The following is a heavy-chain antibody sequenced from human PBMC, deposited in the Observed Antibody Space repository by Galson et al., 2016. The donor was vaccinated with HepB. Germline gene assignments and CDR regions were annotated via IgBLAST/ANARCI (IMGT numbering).Heavy chain of an antibody. CDR1: GFAFGSHW. V-gene: IGHV3-74*01. D-gene: IGHD5-12*01. Sequence: SLRLSCAASGFAFGSHWMHWVRQVPGKGLVWVSRINSDGTISNYADSVKGRFTISRDNAKNTLYLQMNSLRVEDTAVYYCARDSGYNEHGGFDNWGQGTLVTVSS. CDR3: ARDSGYNEHGGFDN. CDR2: INSDGTIS. J-gene: IGHJ4*02.